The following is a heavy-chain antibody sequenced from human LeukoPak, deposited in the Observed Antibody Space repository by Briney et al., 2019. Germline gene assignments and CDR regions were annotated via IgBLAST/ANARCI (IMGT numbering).Heavy chain of an antibody. V-gene: IGHV3-23*01. CDR3: AKDTGSITGHPDAFDI. CDR2: ISGSGGST. D-gene: IGHD1-20*01. Sequence: GVSLRLSCAASGFTFSSYAMSWVRQAPGKGLEWVSAISGSGGSTYYADSVKGRFTISRDNSKNTLYLQMNSLRAEDTAVYYCAKDTGSITGHPDAFDIWGQGTMVTVSS. J-gene: IGHJ3*02. CDR1: GFTFSSYA.